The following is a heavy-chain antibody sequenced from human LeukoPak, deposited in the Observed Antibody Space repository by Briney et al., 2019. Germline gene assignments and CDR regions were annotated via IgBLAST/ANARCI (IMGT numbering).Heavy chain of an antibody. CDR1: GGSISSYY. Sequence: SETLSLTCTVSGGSISSYYWGWIRQPPGKGLEWIGYMYHSGISYYNPSLKNRLTISVDRSKNQFSLRLSSVTAADTAIYYCARTLDYWGQGTLVTVSS. V-gene: IGHV4-59*12. CDR2: MYHSGIS. CDR3: ARTLDY. J-gene: IGHJ4*02.